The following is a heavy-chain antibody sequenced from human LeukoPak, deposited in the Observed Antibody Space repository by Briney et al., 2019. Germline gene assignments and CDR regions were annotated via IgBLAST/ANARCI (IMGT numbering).Heavy chain of an antibody. J-gene: IGHJ5*02. Sequence: GGSLRLSCAASGFTFSSYEMNWVRQAPGKRLEWVSYISSTGSTIYYADCVKGRFTISRDNAKNSLYLQMNSLRAEDTAVYYCAKDPLDGDYVAWFDPWGQGTLVTVSS. CDR2: ISSTGSTI. V-gene: IGHV3-48*03. CDR1: GFTFSSYE. D-gene: IGHD4-17*01. CDR3: AKDPLDGDYVAWFDP.